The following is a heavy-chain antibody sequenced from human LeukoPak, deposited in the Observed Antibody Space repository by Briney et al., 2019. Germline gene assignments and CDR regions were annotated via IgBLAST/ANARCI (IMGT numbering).Heavy chain of an antibody. CDR2: IKEDGSGK. V-gene: IGHV3-7*01. CDR1: GFTFTNYL. Sequence: GGSLRLSCATSGFTFTNYLMSWVRQTPGKGLEWVANIKEDGSGKWYVDSERGRFTISRDNAKNSPYLQMNSLRAEDTAVYYCARDRESNWYPFLDSWGQGTLVTVSS. CDR3: ARDRESNWYPFLDS. J-gene: IGHJ4*02. D-gene: IGHD6-13*01.